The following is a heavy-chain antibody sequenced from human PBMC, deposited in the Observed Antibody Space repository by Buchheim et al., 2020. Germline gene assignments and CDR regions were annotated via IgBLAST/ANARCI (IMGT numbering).Heavy chain of an antibody. J-gene: IGHJ5*02. Sequence: QVQLQQWGAGLLKPSETLSLTCAVYGGSFSGYYWSWIRQPPGKGLEWIGEINHSGSTNYNPSLKSRVTISVDTSKNQFYLKLSSVTAADTAVYYCARGPTYYYDSSGYFRPWGQGTL. CDR2: INHSGST. CDR1: GGSFSGYY. CDR3: ARGPTYYYDSSGYFRP. D-gene: IGHD3-22*01. V-gene: IGHV4-34*01.